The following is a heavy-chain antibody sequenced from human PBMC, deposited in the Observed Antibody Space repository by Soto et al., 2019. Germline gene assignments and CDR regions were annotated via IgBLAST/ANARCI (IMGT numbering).Heavy chain of an antibody. CDR3: AREGGYDPPYYFDY. CDR1: GFTFSSYE. V-gene: IGHV3-48*03. D-gene: IGHD5-12*01. Sequence: EVQLVESGGGLVQPGGSLRLSCAASGFTFSSYEMNWVRQAPGQGLEWVSYISSSGSTIYYADSVKGRFTISRDNAKNSLYLQMNSLRAEDTAVYYCAREGGYDPPYYFDYWGQGTLVTVSS. CDR2: ISSSGSTI. J-gene: IGHJ4*02.